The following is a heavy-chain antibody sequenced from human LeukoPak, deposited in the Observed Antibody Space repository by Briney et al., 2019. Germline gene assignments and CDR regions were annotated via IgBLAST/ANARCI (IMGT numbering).Heavy chain of an antibody. CDR2: INQGGSVK. J-gene: IGHJ4*02. Sequence: PGWSLRLSCAASGFTFRSYWMSWVRQAPGKGLEWVANINQGGSVKYYADSVKGRFTISRDDAKNSLYVQMNSLRDEDTAVYYCARVGYSGWNLEYWGQGTLVTVSS. D-gene: IGHD5-12*01. CDR1: GFTFRSYW. CDR3: ARVGYSGWNLEY. V-gene: IGHV3-7*01.